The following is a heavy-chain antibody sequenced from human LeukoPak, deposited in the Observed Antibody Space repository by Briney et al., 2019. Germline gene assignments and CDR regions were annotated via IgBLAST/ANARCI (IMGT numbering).Heavy chain of an antibody. J-gene: IGHJ6*03. V-gene: IGHV4-34*01. CDR2: INHSGST. CDR3: ARVLRYCSGGNCYSGGLGYMDV. CDR1: GGSFSGYY. Sequence: SETLSLTCAVYGGSFSGYYWSWIRQPPGKGLEWIGEINHSGSTNYNPSLKSRVTISVGTSKNQFSLKLSSVTAADTAVYYCARVLRYCSGGNCYSGGLGYMDVWGKGTTVTISS. D-gene: IGHD2-15*01.